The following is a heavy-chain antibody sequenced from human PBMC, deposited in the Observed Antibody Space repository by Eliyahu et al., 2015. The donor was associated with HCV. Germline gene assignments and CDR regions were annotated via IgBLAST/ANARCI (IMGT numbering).Heavy chain of an antibody. CDR1: GFXFSXXW. Sequence: EVQLVESGGGLVQPGGSLRLSCAASGFXFSXXWXSWVRQAPGKGLEWVANIKQDGSEKYYVDSVKGRFTISRDNAKNSLYLQMNSLRAEDTAVYYCARGEVLSGSYQTYPDAFDIWGQGTMVTVSS. J-gene: IGHJ3*02. CDR2: IKQDGSEK. V-gene: IGHV3-7*01. CDR3: ARGEVLSGSYQTYPDAFDI. D-gene: IGHD1-26*01.